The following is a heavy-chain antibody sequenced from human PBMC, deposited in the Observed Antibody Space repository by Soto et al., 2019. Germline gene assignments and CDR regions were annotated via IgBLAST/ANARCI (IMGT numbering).Heavy chain of an antibody. CDR3: ARGVGYYDSSGYYSFDY. CDR1: GGRISSYY. J-gene: IGHJ4*02. D-gene: IGHD3-22*01. Sequence: PSNTLSLTSTDCGGRISSYYWSWIRQPPGKGLEWIGYIYYSGGTNYNPSLKSRVTISVDTSKNQFSLKLSSVTAADTAVYYCARGVGYYDSSGYYSFDYWGQGTPVTVS. CDR2: IYYSGGT. V-gene: IGHV4-59*07.